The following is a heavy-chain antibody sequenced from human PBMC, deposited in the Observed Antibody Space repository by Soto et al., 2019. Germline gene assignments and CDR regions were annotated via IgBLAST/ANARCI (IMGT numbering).Heavy chain of an antibody. D-gene: IGHD6-19*01. V-gene: IGHV4-39*01. CDR3: ARPRIAVAGNNWFDP. Sequence: PSETLSLTCTLSGGSISSSSYYWGWIRQPPGKGLEWIGSIYYSGSTYYNPSLKSRVTISVDTSKNQFSLKLSSVTAADTAVYYCARPRIAVAGNNWFDPWGQGTLVTVS. J-gene: IGHJ5*02. CDR1: GGSISSSSYY. CDR2: IYYSGST.